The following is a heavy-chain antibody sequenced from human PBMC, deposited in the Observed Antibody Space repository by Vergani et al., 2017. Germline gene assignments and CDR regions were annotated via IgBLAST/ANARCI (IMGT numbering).Heavy chain of an antibody. CDR2: ISSSSTTI. Sequence: EVQLVESGGGLVQPGGSLRLSCAASGFTFSSYSMNWVRQAPGKGLEWVSYISSSSTTIYYADSVKGRFTISRDNAKNSLYLQMNRLRAEDTAVYYCARGWNYYDSSGPHYGMDVWGQGTTVTVSS. CDR3: ARGWNYYDSSGPHYGMDV. V-gene: IGHV3-48*01. J-gene: IGHJ6*02. D-gene: IGHD3-22*01. CDR1: GFTFSSYS.